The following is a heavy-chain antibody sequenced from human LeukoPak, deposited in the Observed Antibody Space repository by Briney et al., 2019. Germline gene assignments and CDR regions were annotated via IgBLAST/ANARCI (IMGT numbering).Heavy chain of an antibody. CDR3: ARHLLIAAAGSY. CDR2: IYYSGST. V-gene: IGHV4-39*01. CDR1: GGSISSSSYY. J-gene: IGHJ4*02. D-gene: IGHD6-13*01. Sequence: SETLSLTCTVSGGSISSSSYYWGWIRQPPGKGLEWIGSIYYSGSTYYNPSLKSRVTISVDTSKNQFSLKLSSVTAADTAVYYCARHLLIAAAGSYWGQGTLVTVSS.